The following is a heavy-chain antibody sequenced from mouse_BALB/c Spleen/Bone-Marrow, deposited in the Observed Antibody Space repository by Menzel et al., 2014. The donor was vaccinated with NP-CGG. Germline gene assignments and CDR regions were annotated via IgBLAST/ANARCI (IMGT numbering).Heavy chain of an antibody. V-gene: IGHV1-69*02. Sequence: QVQLKESGAALVKPGAPVKLSCKASGCTFTTYWMNWVKQRPGRGLEWIGRIDPSDSETHYNQKFKDKATLTVDKSSSTAYIQLSSLTSEDSAVYYCARALGDDYYDAMDYWGQGTSVTVSS. D-gene: IGHD2-4*01. J-gene: IGHJ4*01. CDR1: GCTFTTYW. CDR3: ARALGDDYYDAMDY. CDR2: IDPSDSET.